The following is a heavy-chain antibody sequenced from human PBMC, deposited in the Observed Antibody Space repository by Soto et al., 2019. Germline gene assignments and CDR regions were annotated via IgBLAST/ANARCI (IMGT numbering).Heavy chain of an antibody. Sequence: GASVKVSCKASGGTFSSYAISWVRQAPGQGLEWMGGIIPIFGTANYAQKLQGRVTITADESTSTAYMELSSLRSGDTAVYYCARYYYGSGSYRWFDPWGQGTLVTVSS. CDR2: IIPIFGTA. CDR3: ARYYYGSGSYRWFDP. D-gene: IGHD3-10*01. V-gene: IGHV1-69*13. CDR1: GGTFSSYA. J-gene: IGHJ5*02.